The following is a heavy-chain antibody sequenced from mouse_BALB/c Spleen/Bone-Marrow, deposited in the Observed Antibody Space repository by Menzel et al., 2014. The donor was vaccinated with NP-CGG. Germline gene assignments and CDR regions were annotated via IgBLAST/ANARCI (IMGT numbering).Heavy chain of an antibody. V-gene: IGHV1-18*01. CDR2: INPYNGGT. CDR1: GYSFTGYT. Sequence: EVKLVESGPELVKPGASMKISCKASGYSFTGYTMNWVKQSHGKNLEWIGLINPYNGGTSYNQKFKGKATLTVDKSSSTAYMELLSLTSEDSAVYDCAGEVRPHWYFDVWGAGTTVTVSS. CDR3: AGEVRPHWYFDV. J-gene: IGHJ1*01. D-gene: IGHD2-14*01.